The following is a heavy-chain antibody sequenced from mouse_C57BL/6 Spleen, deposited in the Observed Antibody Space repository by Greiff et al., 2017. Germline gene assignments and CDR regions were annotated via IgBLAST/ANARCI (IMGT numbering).Heavy chain of an antibody. D-gene: IGHD1-1*01. J-gene: IGHJ1*03. CDR1: GYTFTSYW. Sequence: QVQLQQPGAELVKPGASVKLSCKASGYTFTSYWMHWVKQRPGQGLEWIGMIHPNSGSTNYNEKFKSKATLTVDKSSSTAYMQLSSLTSEDSAVYDCARHRFITTVVGYFDVWGTGTTVTVSS. CDR3: ARHRFITTVVGYFDV. V-gene: IGHV1-64*01. CDR2: IHPNSGST.